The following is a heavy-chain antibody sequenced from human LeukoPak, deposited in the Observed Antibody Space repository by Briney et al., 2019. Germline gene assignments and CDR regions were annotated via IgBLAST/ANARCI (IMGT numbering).Heavy chain of an antibody. CDR2: IYYSGST. CDR3: ARDSYDSSGYYLNAHYYYMDV. J-gene: IGHJ6*03. CDR1: GGSIGSYY. V-gene: IGHV4-59*01. D-gene: IGHD3-22*01. Sequence: PSETLSLTCTVSGGSIGSYYWSWIQQPPGKGLEWIGYIYYSGSTNYNPSLKSRVTISVDTSKNQFSLKLSSVTAADTAVYYCARDSYDSSGYYLNAHYYYMDVWGKGTTVTVSS.